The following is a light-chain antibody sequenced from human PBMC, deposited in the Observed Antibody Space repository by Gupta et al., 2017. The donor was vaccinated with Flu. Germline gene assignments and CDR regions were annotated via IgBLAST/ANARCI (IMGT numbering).Light chain of an antibody. Sequence: DIQLTQSPSSLSASVGDTVTITCRASQTISTYLNWYQQKPGRAPKFLMYAASRLQTGVPSRFSGSGSGTDFTLTINNLQPEDFAVYYCQQSYVTRPFTFGPGTKVEIK. CDR2: AAS. CDR3: QQSYVTRPFT. J-gene: IGKJ3*01. CDR1: QTISTY. V-gene: IGKV1-39*01.